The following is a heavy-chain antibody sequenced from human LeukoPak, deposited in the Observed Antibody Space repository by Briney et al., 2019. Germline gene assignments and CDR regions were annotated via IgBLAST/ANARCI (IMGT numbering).Heavy chain of an antibody. CDR3: ARGSFGSGWSDAFDI. V-gene: IGHV1-2*02. D-gene: IGHD6-19*01. CDR1: GYTFTGYY. J-gene: IGHJ3*02. Sequence: ASVKVSCKASGYTFTGYYMHWVRQAPGQGLEGMGWINPNSGGTNYAQKFQGRVTMTRDTSISTAYMELSRLRSDDTAVYYCARGSFGSGWSDAFDIWGQGKMVTVSS. CDR2: INPNSGGT.